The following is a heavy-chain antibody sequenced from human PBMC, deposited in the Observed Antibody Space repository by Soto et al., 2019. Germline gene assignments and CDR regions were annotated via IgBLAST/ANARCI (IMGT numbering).Heavy chain of an antibody. J-gene: IGHJ6*02. CDR2: IYSGGYT. CDR1: GFTVSNNY. Sequence: GGSLRLSCAVSGFTVSNNYMSWVRQAPGKGLEGVSVIYSGGYTAYGDSVKGRFTISRDNSKNTLYLQMNSLRADDTAVYYCARGEDAFFYYGLDVWGQGITVTVSS. V-gene: IGHV3-53*01. CDR3: ARGEDAFFYYGLDV.